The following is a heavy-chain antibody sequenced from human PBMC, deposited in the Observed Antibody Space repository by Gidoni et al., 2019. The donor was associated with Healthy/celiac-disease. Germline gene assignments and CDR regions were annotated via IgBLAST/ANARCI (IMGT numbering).Heavy chain of an antibody. J-gene: IGHJ5*02. CDR3: ATILLGESGYPTGWFDP. V-gene: IGHV1-8*01. CDR2: MNPNSGNT. CDR1: GYTFTSYD. D-gene: IGHD3-22*01. Sequence: QVQLVQSGAEVKKPGASVKVSCKASGYTFTSYDINWVRQATGQGLEWMGWMNPNSGNTGYAQKFQGRVTMTRNTSISTAYMELSSLRSEDTAVYYCATILLGESGYPTGWFDPWGQGTLVTVSS.